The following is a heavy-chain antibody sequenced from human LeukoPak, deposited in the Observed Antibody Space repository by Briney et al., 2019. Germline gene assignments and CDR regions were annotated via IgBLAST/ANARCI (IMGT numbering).Heavy chain of an antibody. Sequence: GGSLGLSCAASGFTFSSYAMHWVRQAPGKGLEWVAVISYDGSNKYYADSVKGRFTISRDNSKNTLYLQMNSLRAEDTAVYYCARDNYYDSSGYPYYFDYWGQGTLVTVSS. D-gene: IGHD3-22*01. CDR3: ARDNYYDSSGYPYYFDY. J-gene: IGHJ4*02. V-gene: IGHV3-30-3*01. CDR2: ISYDGSNK. CDR1: GFTFSSYA.